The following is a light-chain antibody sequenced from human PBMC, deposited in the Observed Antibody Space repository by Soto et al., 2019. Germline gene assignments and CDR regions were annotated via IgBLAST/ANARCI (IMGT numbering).Light chain of an antibody. V-gene: IGLV2-14*01. J-gene: IGLJ1*01. CDR2: GVS. CDR3: TSYTSSNTYV. CDR1: SSDVGGYNY. Sequence: QSVLTQPASVSGSPGQSITLSCTGTSSDVGGYNYVSWYQQHPGKAPKLMIYGVSNRPSGISNRFSGSKSGITASLTISGLLPEDEADYYCTSYTSSNTYVFGTGTKVTVL.